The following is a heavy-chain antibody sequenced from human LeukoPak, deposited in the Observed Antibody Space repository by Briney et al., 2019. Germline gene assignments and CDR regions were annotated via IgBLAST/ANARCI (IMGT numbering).Heavy chain of an antibody. V-gene: IGHV4-39*07. D-gene: IGHD6-13*01. CDR2: IYYSGST. CDR1: GGSISSSSYY. CDR3: ARLTSSWYQDWYFDL. Sequence: SETLSLTCTVSGGSISSSSYYWGWIRQPPGKGLEWIGSIYYSGSTYYNPSLKSRVTISVDTSKNQFSLKVSSMTAADTAVYYCARLTSSWYQDWYFDLWGRGTLVTVSS. J-gene: IGHJ2*01.